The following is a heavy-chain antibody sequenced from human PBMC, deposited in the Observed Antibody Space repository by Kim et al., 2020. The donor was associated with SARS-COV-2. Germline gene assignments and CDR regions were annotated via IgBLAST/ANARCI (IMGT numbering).Heavy chain of an antibody. Sequence: ADAVKGRFTISRDNSKSTLYVQMNSLRAEDTAVYYCARDQGYNWNESVFDYWGQGTLVTVSS. D-gene: IGHD1-20*01. CDR3: ARDQGYNWNESVFDY. V-gene: IGHV3-30*01. J-gene: IGHJ4*02.